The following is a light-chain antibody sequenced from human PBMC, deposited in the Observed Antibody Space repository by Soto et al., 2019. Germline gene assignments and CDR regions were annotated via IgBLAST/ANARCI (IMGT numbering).Light chain of an antibody. V-gene: IGKV1-5*03. Sequence: DIQMTQSPSTLSASVGDRVTITCRASQSIDSWLAWYQQKPGKAPKLLIYKASSLESGVPSRFSGSGSGTEFTLTISSLQPDDFATYYCQQCNSYSRTFGQGTEVGI. CDR1: QSIDSW. J-gene: IGKJ1*01. CDR3: QQCNSYSRT. CDR2: KAS.